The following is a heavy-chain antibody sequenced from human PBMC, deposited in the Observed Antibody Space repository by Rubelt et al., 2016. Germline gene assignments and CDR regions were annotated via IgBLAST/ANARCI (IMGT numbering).Heavy chain of an antibody. D-gene: IGHD1-7*01. Sequence: QVQLVQSGAEVKKPGASVKVSCKASGYSFTSYDINWVRQATGQGLEWTVCMNPNSGNTGDAQKVEGRVSMNKETFVGTAYMELSSLTSEETAVYYCARGPSRTTGPEPYYFDYWGQGALVTVSA. V-gene: IGHV1-8*01. CDR3: ARGPSRTTGPEPYYFDY. CDR2: MNPNSGNT. J-gene: IGHJ4*02. CDR1: GYSFTSYD.